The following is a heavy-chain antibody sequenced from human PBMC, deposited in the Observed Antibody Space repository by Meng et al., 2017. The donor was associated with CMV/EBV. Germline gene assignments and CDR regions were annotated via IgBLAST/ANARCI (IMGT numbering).Heavy chain of an antibody. V-gene: IGHV1-69*10. J-gene: IGHJ4*02. Sequence: SETVSCKASGGTFSSYTIRWVRQAPGQGLEWMGRIIPILGIANYAHKFQGIVTITADKATSTDYMELSSLRSEDTAVYDGARGNDYSLNGCFGYWGQGTLVTVSS. CDR3: ARGNDYSLNGCFGY. CDR2: IIPILGIA. D-gene: IGHD4-11*01. CDR1: GGTFSSYT.